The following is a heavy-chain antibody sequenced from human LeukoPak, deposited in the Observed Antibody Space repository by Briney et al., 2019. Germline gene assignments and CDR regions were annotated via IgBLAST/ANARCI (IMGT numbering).Heavy chain of an antibody. CDR3: ARDTAMVSNRGTFDYYYGMDV. Sequence: SVKVSCKASGGTFSSYAISWVRQAPGQGLEWMGGIIPTFGTANYAQKFQGRVTITADESTSTAYMELSSLRSEDAAVYYCARDTAMVSNRGTFDYYYGMDVWGQGTTVTVSS. CDR1: GGTFSSYA. V-gene: IGHV1-69*13. D-gene: IGHD5-18*01. CDR2: IIPTFGTA. J-gene: IGHJ6*02.